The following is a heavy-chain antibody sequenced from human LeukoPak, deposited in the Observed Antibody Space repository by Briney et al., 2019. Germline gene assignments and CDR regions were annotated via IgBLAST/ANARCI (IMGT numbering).Heavy chain of an antibody. J-gene: IGHJ3*02. V-gene: IGHV3-74*01. CDR3: ARDRDRFWNDANDAFDI. Sequence: LXXXASGFTFSSYWMHWGRRAPGKGLVWVSRINSDGSSTSYADSVKGRFTISRDNAKNTLYLQMTSLRAEDTAVYYCARDRDRFWNDANDAFDIWGQGTMVTVSS. CDR1: GFTFSSYW. CDR2: INSDGSST. D-gene: IGHD1-1*01.